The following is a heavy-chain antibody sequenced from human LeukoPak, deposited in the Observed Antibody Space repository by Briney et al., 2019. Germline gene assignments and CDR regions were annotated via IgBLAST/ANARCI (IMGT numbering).Heavy chain of an antibody. J-gene: IGHJ4*02. D-gene: IGHD5-24*01. CDR2: ISSSGFTI. Sequence: GGPLRLSCAASGFTFSDYYMSWIRQAPGKGREGVSYISSSGFTIYYTDSEKRRFPIHRHNPKHSLYLQMNSLRAEDTAVYYCARDGVPRWPNTYDYWGQGTLVTVSS. CDR1: GFTFSDYY. CDR3: ARDGVPRWPNTYDY. V-gene: IGHV3-11*04.